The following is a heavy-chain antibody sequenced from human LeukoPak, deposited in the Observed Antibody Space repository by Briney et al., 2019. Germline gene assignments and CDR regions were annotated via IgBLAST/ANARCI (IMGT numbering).Heavy chain of an antibody. CDR2: ISAYNGNT. CDR3: ARTKPRGWDIAVADDFDY. D-gene: IGHD6-19*01. Sequence: ASVKVSCKASGYTFTSYGISWVRQAPGQGLGRMGWISAYNGNTDYAQKLQGRVTMTTDTSTSTAYMELRSLRSDDTAVYYCARTKPRGWDIAVADDFDYWAQGTLVTVSS. J-gene: IGHJ4*02. V-gene: IGHV1-18*04. CDR1: GYTFTSYG.